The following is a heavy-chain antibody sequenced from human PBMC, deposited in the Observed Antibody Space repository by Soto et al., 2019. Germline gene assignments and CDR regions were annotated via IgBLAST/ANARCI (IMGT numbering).Heavy chain of an antibody. Sequence: GGSLRLSCAASGFTFSSYWIHLVRQAPCKGLVWVSRINSDGSSTNYADFVKGRFTISRDNAKNTLYLQMNSLRVEDTAVYYCSRVGGSTWHWGQGTLVTVSS. CDR2: INSDGSST. V-gene: IGHV3-74*01. J-gene: IGHJ4*02. CDR1: GFTFSSYW. CDR3: SRVGGSTWH. D-gene: IGHD1-26*01.